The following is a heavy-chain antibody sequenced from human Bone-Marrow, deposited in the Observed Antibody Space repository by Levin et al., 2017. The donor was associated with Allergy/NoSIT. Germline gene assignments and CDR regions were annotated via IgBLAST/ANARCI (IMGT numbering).Heavy chain of an antibody. J-gene: IGHJ4*02. Sequence: ASVKVSCKASGFTFTTYGIIWVRQAPGQGLEWMGWISGYSGNTDYAQKFQGRVSMTTDTSTSTAYMELRNLRSDDPAVYYCARVSYFESSGYYYPWGQGTQVTVSS. CDR3: ARVSYFESSGYYYP. CDR1: GFTFTTYG. CDR2: ISGYSGNT. V-gene: IGHV1-18*01. D-gene: IGHD3-22*01.